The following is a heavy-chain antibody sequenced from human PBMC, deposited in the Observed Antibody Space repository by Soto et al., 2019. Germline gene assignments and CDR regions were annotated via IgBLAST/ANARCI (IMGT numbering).Heavy chain of an antibody. D-gene: IGHD3-22*01. V-gene: IGHV4-31*03. J-gene: IGHJ5*02. CDR1: GGSISSGGYY. CDR3: ARMMVMGGWFDP. CDR2: IYYSGST. Sequence: QVQLQELGPGLVKPSQTLSLTCTVSGGSISSGGYYWSWIRQHPGKGLEWIGYIYYSGSTYYNPSLKSRVTISVDTSKNQFSLKLSSVTAADTAVYYCARMMVMGGWFDPWGQGTLVTVSS.